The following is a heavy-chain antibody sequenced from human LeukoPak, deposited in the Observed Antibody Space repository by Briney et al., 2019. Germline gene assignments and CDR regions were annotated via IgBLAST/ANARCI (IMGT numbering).Heavy chain of an antibody. D-gene: IGHD3-22*01. CDR2: IYYSGST. J-gene: IGHJ4*02. V-gene: IGHV4-31*03. Sequence: SETLSLTCTVSGGSISSGGYYWSWIRQHPGKGLEWIGYIYYSGSTYYNPSLKSRVTIPVDTSKNQFSLKLSSVTAADTAVYYCARSSTYYYDSSGYPVPNFDYWGQGTLVTVSS. CDR1: GGSISSGGYY. CDR3: ARSSTYYYDSSGYPVPNFDY.